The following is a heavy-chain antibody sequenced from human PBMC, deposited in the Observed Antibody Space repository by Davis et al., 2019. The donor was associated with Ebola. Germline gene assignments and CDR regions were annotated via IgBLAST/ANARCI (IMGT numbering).Heavy chain of an antibody. V-gene: IGHV1-46*01. D-gene: IGHD4-11*01. J-gene: IGHJ4*02. CDR2: INPSGGST. Sequence: ASVKVSCKASGGTFSSYAISWVRQAPGQGLEWMGIINPSGGSTSYAQKFQGRVTMTRDTSTSTVYMELSSLRSEDTAVYYCARLHDYSNELDYWGQGTLVTVSS. CDR3: ARLHDYSNELDY. CDR1: GGTFSSYA.